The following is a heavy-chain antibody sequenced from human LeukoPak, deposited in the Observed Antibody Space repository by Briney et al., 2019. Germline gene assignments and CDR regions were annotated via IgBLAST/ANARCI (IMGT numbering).Heavy chain of an antibody. J-gene: IGHJ6*02. CDR2: VNRDGSET. CDR1: GFALSSHW. Sequence: GGSLRLSCAASGFALSSHWMIWVRQVPGRGPEWVANVNRDGSETYYLDSVKGRFTISKDNAKNSLYLQMNSLRAEDTALYHCARNNGMDVWGQGTTVIVSS. CDR3: ARNNGMDV. V-gene: IGHV3-7*03.